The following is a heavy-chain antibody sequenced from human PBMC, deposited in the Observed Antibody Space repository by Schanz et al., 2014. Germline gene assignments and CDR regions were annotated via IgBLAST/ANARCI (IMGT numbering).Heavy chain of an antibody. D-gene: IGHD3-9*01. CDR2: LSGSGAGT. Sequence: EVQLLESGGGLVQPGGSLRLSCAASGFTFSNYAMGWVRQTPGKGLEWVSTLSGSGAGTFYADSVKGRFTISRDNAKNLVYLQMNSLRAEDTAVYYCARVRYDILTDYYTEYYFDSWGQGTLVTVSS. CDR1: GFTFSNYA. V-gene: IGHV3-23*01. J-gene: IGHJ4*02. CDR3: ARVRYDILTDYYTEYYFDS.